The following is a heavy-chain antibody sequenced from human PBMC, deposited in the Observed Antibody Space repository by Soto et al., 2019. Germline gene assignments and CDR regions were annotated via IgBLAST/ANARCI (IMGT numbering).Heavy chain of an antibody. J-gene: IGHJ4*02. V-gene: IGHV3-15*01. Sequence: GGSLRLSCAASGFTFSNAWMSWVRQAPGKGLEWVGRIKSKTDGGTTDYAAPVKGRFTISRDDSKNTLYLQMNSLKTEDTAVYYCTTDGGFRVTTVDYWGQGTLVTVSS. CDR1: GFTFSNAW. CDR2: IKSKTDGGTT. D-gene: IGHD4-4*01. CDR3: TTDGGFRVTTVDY.